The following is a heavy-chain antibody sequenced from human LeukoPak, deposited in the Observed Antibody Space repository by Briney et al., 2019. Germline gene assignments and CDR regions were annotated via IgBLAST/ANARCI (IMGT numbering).Heavy chain of an antibody. J-gene: IGHJ5*02. CDR1: GFTFDDYG. V-gene: IGHV3-20*04. D-gene: IGHD1-26*01. CDR3: ARGRRGSYLSWFDP. Sequence: GGSLRLSCAASGFTFDDYGMSWVRQAPGKGLEWVSGINWNGGSTGYADSVKGRFTISRDNAKNSLYLQMNSLRAEDTALYYCARGRRGSYLSWFDPCGQGTLVTVSS. CDR2: INWNGGST.